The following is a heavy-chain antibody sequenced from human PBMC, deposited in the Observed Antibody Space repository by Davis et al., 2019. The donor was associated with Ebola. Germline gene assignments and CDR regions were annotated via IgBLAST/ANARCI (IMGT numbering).Heavy chain of an antibody. D-gene: IGHD2-15*01. CDR3: ARGGIFGFDP. CDR1: GFTFSSYW. Sequence: GESLKISCAASGFTFSSYWMSWVRQAPGKGLEWVANIKQDGSEKYYVDSVKGRFTISRDNAKNSLYLQMNSLRAEDTAVYYCARGGIFGFDPWGQGTLVTVSS. CDR2: IKQDGSEK. J-gene: IGHJ5*02. V-gene: IGHV3-7*01.